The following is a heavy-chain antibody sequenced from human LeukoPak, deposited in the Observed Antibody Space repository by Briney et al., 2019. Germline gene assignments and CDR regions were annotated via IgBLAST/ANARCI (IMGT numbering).Heavy chain of an antibody. J-gene: IGHJ4*02. CDR1: GGSISSYY. V-gene: IGHV4-4*07. Sequence: SETLSLTCTVSGGSISSYYWSWIRQPAGKGLEWIGRIYTSGSTNYNPSLKSRVTMSVDTSKNQFSLKLSSVTAADTAVYYCARGPLYYYDSSGYRSSLDLFDYWGQGTLVTVSS. CDR3: ARGPLYYYDSSGYRSSLDLFDY. D-gene: IGHD3-22*01. CDR2: IYTSGST.